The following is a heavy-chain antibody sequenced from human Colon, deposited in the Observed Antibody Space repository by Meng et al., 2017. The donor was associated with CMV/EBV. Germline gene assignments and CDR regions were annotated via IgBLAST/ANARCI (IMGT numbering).Heavy chain of an antibody. CDR3: AKDVLATDYFDY. V-gene: IGHV3-9*01. Sequence: SLKISCAASGFTFDDYAMHWVRQRPGKGLEWVSGISWNSGSVDYADSVKGRFTISRDDSKNTLYVQMNSLRAEDTAVYYCAKDVLATDYFDYWGQGTLVTVSS. CDR1: GFTFDDYA. CDR2: ISWNSGSV. D-gene: IGHD1-26*01. J-gene: IGHJ4*02.